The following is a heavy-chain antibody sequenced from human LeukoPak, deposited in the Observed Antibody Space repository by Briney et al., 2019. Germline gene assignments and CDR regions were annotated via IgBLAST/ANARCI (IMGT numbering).Heavy chain of an antibody. D-gene: IGHD2-8*01. CDR2: INSDESNT. CDR1: GFTFSHYL. J-gene: IGHJ3*02. V-gene: IGHV3-74*01. CDR3: GRGGNGIDI. Sequence: PGGSLRLSYAASGFTFSHYLMHWVRQAPGKGLVWVSRINSDESNTNSYADSVKGRFIISRDNAKNTLYLQMNSPRAEDTAEYFCGRGGNGIDIWGPGTTVIVSS.